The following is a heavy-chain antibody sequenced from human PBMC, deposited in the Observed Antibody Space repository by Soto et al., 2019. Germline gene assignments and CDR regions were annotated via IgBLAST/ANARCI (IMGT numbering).Heavy chain of an antibody. CDR2: IYYSGST. CDR3: ARGITTALFVQFDP. J-gene: IGHJ5*02. V-gene: IGHV4-59*01. Sequence: SETLSLTCTVSGGSISSYYWSWIRQPPGKGLEWIGYIYYSGSTNYNPSLKSRVTISVDTSKNQFSLKLSSVTAADTAVYYCARGITTALFVQFDPWGQGTLVTVSS. D-gene: IGHD3-22*01. CDR1: GGSISSYY.